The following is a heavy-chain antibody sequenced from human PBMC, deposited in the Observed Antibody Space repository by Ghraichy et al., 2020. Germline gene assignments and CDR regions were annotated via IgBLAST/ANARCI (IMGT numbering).Heavy chain of an antibody. D-gene: IGHD3-3*01. CDR3: TTDGTSGFTLFGVLIPTSDVEY. J-gene: IGHJ4*02. V-gene: IGHV3-15*01. CDR2: VKSRAAGVTT. CDR1: GFTFTDAW. Sequence: GGSLRLSCAASGFTFTDAWMNWVRQAPGKGLEWVGRVKSRAAGVTTDYAAHVRFSFTISRDESKNTLYLQMNSLKIEDTALYYCTTDGTSGFTLFGVLIPTSDVEYWGQGALVTVS.